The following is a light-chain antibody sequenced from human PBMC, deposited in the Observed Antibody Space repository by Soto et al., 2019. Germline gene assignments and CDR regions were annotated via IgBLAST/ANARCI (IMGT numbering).Light chain of an antibody. Sequence: VLSAQSTSSLSSSLGDRFTITCRASQSISNYLNWYQQKPGKAPNLLIYAASTLQSGVPSRFSGGGSGTDFTLTISSLQPEDFATYYCQQSYNIPRTFGQRTRLEIK. CDR3: QQSYNIPRT. CDR2: AAS. CDR1: QSISNY. J-gene: IGKJ5*01. V-gene: IGKV1-39*01.